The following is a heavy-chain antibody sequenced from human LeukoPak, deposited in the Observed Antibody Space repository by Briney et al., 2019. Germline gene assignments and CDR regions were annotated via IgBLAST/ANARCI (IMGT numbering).Heavy chain of an antibody. CDR1: GGPFSGYY. Sequence: SETLSLTCAVYGGPFSGYYWSWIRQPPGKGLEWIGEINHSGSTNYNPSLKSRVTISVDTSKNQFSLKLSSVTAADTAVYYCARGKWVLNWFDPWGQGTLVTVSS. J-gene: IGHJ5*02. CDR2: INHSGST. D-gene: IGHD1-26*01. V-gene: IGHV4-34*01. CDR3: ARGKWVLNWFDP.